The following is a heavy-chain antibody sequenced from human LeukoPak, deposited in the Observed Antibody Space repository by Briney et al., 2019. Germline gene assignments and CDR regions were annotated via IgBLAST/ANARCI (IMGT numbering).Heavy chain of an antibody. CDR2: IYYSGST. CDR1: GGSISSYY. J-gene: IGHJ5*02. V-gene: IGHV4-4*07. CDR3: ARGGGGAASKARFDP. Sequence: PSETLSLTCTVSGGSISSYYLSWLRQPAGKGLEWVGRIYYSGSTNHNPSLKSPVTISVDTSKNQFSLKLSSVTAADTALYYCARGGGGAASKARFDPWGQGTLVTVSS. D-gene: IGHD6-13*01.